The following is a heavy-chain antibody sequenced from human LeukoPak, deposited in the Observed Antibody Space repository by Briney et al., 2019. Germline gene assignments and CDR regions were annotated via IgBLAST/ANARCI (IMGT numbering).Heavy chain of an antibody. J-gene: IGHJ4*02. D-gene: IGHD1-26*01. Sequence: ASVKVSCKASGYTFTSYYMHWVRQAPGQGLEWMGIINPSGGSTSYAQKFQGRVTMTTDTSTSTAYMELRSLRSDDTAVYYCAREPYSGSYPIDYWGQGTLVTVSS. CDR1: GYTFTSYY. V-gene: IGHV1-46*01. CDR3: AREPYSGSYPIDY. CDR2: INPSGGST.